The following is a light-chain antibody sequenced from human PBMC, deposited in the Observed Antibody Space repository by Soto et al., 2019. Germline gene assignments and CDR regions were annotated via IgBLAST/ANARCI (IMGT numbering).Light chain of an antibody. CDR2: DAF. CDR1: QSVSGY. J-gene: IGKJ5*01. CDR3: QHRSDWPIT. V-gene: IGKV3-11*01. Sequence: EIVLTQSPGTLSLSPGDRATLSCWASQSVSGYLAWYQQKLGQPPRLLIYDAFNRAAGIPARFSGSGSGTDLTLTISSLEPEDFAIYYCQHRSDWPITFGQGTRLEIK.